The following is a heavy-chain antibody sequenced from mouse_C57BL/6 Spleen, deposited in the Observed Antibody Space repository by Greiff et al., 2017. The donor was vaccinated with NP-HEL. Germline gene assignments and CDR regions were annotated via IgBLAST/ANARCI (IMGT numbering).Heavy chain of an antibody. CDR2: INPSTGGT. CDR1: GYSFTGYY. J-gene: IGHJ4*01. CDR3: ARRGGYDREGYYYAMDY. V-gene: IGHV1-42*01. Sequence: EVQLQQSGPELVKPGASVKISCKASGYSFTGYYMNWVKQSPEKSLEWIGEINPSTGGTTYNQKFKAKATLTVDKSSSTAYMQLKSLTSEDSAVYYCARRGGYDREGYYYAMDYWGQGTSVTVSS. D-gene: IGHD2-2*01.